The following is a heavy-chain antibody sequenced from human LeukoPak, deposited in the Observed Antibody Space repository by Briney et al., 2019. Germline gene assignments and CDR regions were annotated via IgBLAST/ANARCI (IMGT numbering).Heavy chain of an antibody. V-gene: IGHV4-59*08. CDR3: ARQHDSKTED. J-gene: IGHJ4*02. Sequence: PSETLSLTCTVSGVSISTYYWTWIRQPPGKGLEWIGNIYYSGSTNYNPSLKGRVTISVDTSKNQLSLRLSSVTAADTAVYYCARQHDSKTEDWGQGTLVTVSS. CDR1: GVSISTYY. D-gene: IGHD3-22*01. CDR2: IYYSGST.